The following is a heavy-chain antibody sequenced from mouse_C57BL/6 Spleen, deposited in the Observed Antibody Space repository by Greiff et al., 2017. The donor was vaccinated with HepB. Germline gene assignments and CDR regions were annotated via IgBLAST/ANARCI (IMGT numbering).Heavy chain of an antibody. V-gene: IGHV5-9-1*02. CDR1: GFTFSSYA. CDR2: ISSGGDYI. Sequence: VQLKESGEGLVKPGGSLKLSCAASGFTFSSYAMSWVRQTPEKRLEWVAYISSGGDYIYYADTVKGRFTISRDNARNTLYLQMSSLKSEDTAMYYCTSALDYYGSSYDWFAYWGQGTLVTVSA. CDR3: TSALDYYGSSYDWFAY. J-gene: IGHJ3*01. D-gene: IGHD1-1*01.